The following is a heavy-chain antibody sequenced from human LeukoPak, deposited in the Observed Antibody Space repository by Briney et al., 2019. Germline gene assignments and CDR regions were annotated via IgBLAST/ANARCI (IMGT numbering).Heavy chain of an antibody. J-gene: IGHJ4*02. CDR2: ISYDGSKK. CDR1: GFTFSSCA. Sequence: GGSLRLSFAASGFTFSSCAIHWVRQAPGRGLGGVAVISYDGSKKYYADSVKGRFTISRDDSKNTLYLQMNSLRTEDTAVFYCARDQGNSGVNDYWGQGTLVTVSS. CDR3: ARDQGNSGVNDY. V-gene: IGHV3-30-3*01. D-gene: IGHD7-27*01.